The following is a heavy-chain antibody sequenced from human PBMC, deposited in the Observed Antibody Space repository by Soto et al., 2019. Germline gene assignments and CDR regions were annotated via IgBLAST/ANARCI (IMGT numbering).Heavy chain of an antibody. CDR3: ASIYYDILTGGVGPPPNYGMDV. J-gene: IGHJ6*02. CDR2: IDPSDSYT. V-gene: IGHV5-10-1*01. D-gene: IGHD3-9*01. CDR1: GYSFTSYW. Sequence: PGESLKISCKGSGYSFTSYWISWVRQMPGKGLEWMGRIDPSDSYTNYSPSFQGHVTISADKSISTAYLQWSSLKASDTAMYYCASIYYDILTGGVGPPPNYGMDVWGQGTTVTVSS.